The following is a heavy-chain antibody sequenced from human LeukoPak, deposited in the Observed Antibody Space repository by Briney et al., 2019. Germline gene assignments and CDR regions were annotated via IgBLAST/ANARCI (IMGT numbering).Heavy chain of an antibody. V-gene: IGHV4-34*01. J-gene: IGHJ4*02. CDR1: GGSFSGYY. D-gene: IGHD6-13*01. CDR3: ARARGWYSSSWYWDY. Sequence: SETLSLTCAVYGGSFSGYYWSWIRQPPGKGLEWIGEINHSGSTNYNPSLKSRVTISVDTSKNQFSLKLSSVTAADTAVYYCARARGWYSSSWYWDYWGQGTLVTVSS. CDR2: INHSGST.